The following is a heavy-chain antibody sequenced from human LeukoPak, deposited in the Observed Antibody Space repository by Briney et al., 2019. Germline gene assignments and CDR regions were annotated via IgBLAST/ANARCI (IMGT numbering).Heavy chain of an antibody. J-gene: IGHJ6*02. D-gene: IGHD6-6*01. V-gene: IGHV4-59*08. CDR1: GGSFSGYY. Sequence: SETLSLTCAVYGGSFSGYYWSWNRQPPGKGLEWIGYIYYSGSTNYNPSLKSRVTISVDTSKNQFSLKLSSVTAADTAVYYCARLRSIAARDYYYGMDVWGQGTTVTVSS. CDR2: IYYSGST. CDR3: ARLRSIAARDYYYGMDV.